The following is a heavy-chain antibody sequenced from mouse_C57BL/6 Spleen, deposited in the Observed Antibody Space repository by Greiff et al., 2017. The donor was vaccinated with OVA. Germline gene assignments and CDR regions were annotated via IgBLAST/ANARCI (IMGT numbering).Heavy chain of an antibody. CDR3: ARWADSSGHFDY. D-gene: IGHD3-2*02. J-gene: IGHJ2*01. V-gene: IGHV1-52*01. Sequence: QVQLQQPGAELVRPGSSVKLSCKASGYTFTSYWMHWVKQRPIQGLEWIGNIDPSDSETHYNQKFKDKATLTVDKSSSTAYMQLSSLTSEDSAVYYCARWADSSGHFDYWGQGTTLTVSS. CDR2: IDPSDSET. CDR1: GYTFTSYW.